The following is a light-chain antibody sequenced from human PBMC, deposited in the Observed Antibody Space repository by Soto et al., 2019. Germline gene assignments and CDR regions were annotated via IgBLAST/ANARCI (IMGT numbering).Light chain of an antibody. CDR3: CSSGGSPTYV. Sequence: QSALTQPASVSGSPGQSITISCTGTSSNVGSYKLVSWYQQHPGKAPKLMIFEVNKRPSGVSNRFSGSKSGNTVSLTISGLKVEDEADYYCCSSGGSPTYVFGTGTKVT. CDR2: EVN. J-gene: IGLJ1*01. V-gene: IGLV2-23*02. CDR1: SSNVGSYKL.